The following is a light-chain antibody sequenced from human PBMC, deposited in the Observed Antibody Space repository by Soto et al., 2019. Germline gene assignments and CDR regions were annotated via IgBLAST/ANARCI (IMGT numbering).Light chain of an antibody. CDR1: TSNIGSNI. CDR2: NNN. CDR3: AAWDDDLNGLV. J-gene: IGLJ3*02. Sequence: SALTQPPSASGTPGQRIAISCSGRTSNIGSNIVSWYHHLPGAAPKLLIYNNNQRPSGVPDRFFASKSGTSASLAISGLQPEDESHYYCAAWDDDLNGLVFGGGTKVTV. V-gene: IGLV1-44*01.